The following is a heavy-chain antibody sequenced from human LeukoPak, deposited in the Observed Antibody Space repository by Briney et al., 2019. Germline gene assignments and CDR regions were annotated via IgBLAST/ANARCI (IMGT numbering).Heavy chain of an antibody. CDR1: GGSFSGYY. V-gene: IGHV4-34*01. Sequence: SETLSRTCAVYGGSFSGYYWSWIRQPPGKGLEWIGEINHSGSTNYNPSLKSRVTISVDTSKNQFSLKLSSVTAADTAVYYCASGGWVVVPAAIYYFDYCGQGTLVTVSS. CDR2: INHSGST. CDR3: ASGGWVVVPAAIYYFDY. J-gene: IGHJ4*02. D-gene: IGHD2-2*01.